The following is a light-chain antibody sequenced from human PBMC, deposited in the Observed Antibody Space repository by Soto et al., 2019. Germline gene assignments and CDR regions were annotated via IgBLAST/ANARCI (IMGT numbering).Light chain of an antibody. Sequence: IVLTQSPGTLSLSPGERATLSCRASQSLTSVYLAWYQQKPGQAPRLLIYGASSRAPGTPDRFSGSGSGIDLTLTISSLEPEDFAVYYCQQYGSSPLLTFGGGTKVEIK. CDR3: QQYGSSPLLT. CDR1: QSLTSVY. CDR2: GAS. V-gene: IGKV3-20*01. J-gene: IGKJ4*01.